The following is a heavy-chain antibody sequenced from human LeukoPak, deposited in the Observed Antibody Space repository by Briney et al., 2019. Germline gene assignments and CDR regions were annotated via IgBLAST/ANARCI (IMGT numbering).Heavy chain of an antibody. Sequence: KPSETPSLTCTFSGGSISSYYWSWIRPPPRKGTGWVWVIYYSGSTNYNPSLKSRVTISVDTSKNQFSLKLSSVTAADTAVYYCARDGVPYDSKENWFDPWGQGTLVTVSS. V-gene: IGHV4-59*01. CDR1: GGSISSYY. D-gene: IGHD3-22*01. CDR3: ARDGVPYDSKENWFDP. J-gene: IGHJ5*02. CDR2: IYYSGST.